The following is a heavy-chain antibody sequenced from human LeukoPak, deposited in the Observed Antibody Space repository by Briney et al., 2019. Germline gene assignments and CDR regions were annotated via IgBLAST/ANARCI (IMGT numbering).Heavy chain of an antibody. D-gene: IGHD4-23*01. CDR2: ISYDGNNK. V-gene: IGHV3-30*04. CDR1: GFTFSNYT. J-gene: IGHJ3*01. Sequence: GGSLRLSCAASGFTFSNYTMHWVRQAPGKGLEWVAVISYDGNNKYYADSVKGRFTISRDNSKNTLYLQMNSLRAEDTAVYYCAKDGGYQVASPNHDAFNAWGQGTMVTVS. CDR3: AKDGGYQVASPNHDAFNA.